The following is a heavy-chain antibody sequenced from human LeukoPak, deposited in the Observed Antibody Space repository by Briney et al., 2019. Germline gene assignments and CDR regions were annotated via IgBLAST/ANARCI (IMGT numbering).Heavy chain of an antibody. CDR1: GGSFSGYY. CDR2: ISTRGTA. V-gene: IGHV4-4*07. Sequence: SETLSLTCAVCGGSFSGYYWTWIRQPAGKGLEWIGRISTRGTADYNPSLKSRLTMSVDPSKNLFSLKLSSVTAADTAVYHCARGDWYFDLWAVAPWSLSPQ. J-gene: IGHJ2*01. CDR3: ARGDWYFDL.